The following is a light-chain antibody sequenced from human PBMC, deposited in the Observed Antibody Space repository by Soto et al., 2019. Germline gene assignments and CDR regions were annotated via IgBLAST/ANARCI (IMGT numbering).Light chain of an antibody. V-gene: IGLV2-14*01. J-gene: IGLJ1*01. CDR1: SSDVGIYKY. Sequence: QSALTQPASVSVSPGQSITISCTGTSSDVGIYKYVSWYQQHPGKAPKLMIYEVSNRPSGVSNRFSGSKSGNTASLTISGLQAEDEADYYCSSYSSSSTLVFGTGTKVTVL. CDR2: EVS. CDR3: SSYSSSSTLV.